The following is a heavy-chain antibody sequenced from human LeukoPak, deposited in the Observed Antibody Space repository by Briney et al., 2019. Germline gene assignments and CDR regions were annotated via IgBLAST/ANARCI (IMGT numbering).Heavy chain of an antibody. V-gene: IGHV3-21*01. CDR2: ISSSSYI. CDR3: ARAPTADYWFDP. J-gene: IGHJ5*02. Sequence: PGGSLRLSCAASGFTFSSYSMNWVRQAPGKGLEWVSSISSSSYIYYADSVEGRFTISRDNAKNSLYLQMNSLRAEDTAVYYCARAPTADYWFDPWGQGTLVTVSS. CDR1: GFTFSSYS.